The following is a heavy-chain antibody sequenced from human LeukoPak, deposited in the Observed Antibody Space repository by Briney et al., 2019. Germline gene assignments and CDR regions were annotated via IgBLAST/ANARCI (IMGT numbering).Heavy chain of an antibody. Sequence: GGSLRLSCAASGFTFSSYSMNWVRQAPGKGLEWVSSISSSSSYIYYADSGKGRFTISSDNDKNSLYLQMNSLRAEDTAVYYCARDMRLRAFDIWGQGTMVTVSS. J-gene: IGHJ3*02. CDR3: ARDMRLRAFDI. CDR1: GFTFSSYS. D-gene: IGHD2-2*01. CDR2: ISSSSSYI. V-gene: IGHV3-21*01.